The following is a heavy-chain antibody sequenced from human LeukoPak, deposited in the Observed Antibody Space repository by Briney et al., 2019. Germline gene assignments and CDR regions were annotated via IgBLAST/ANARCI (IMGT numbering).Heavy chain of an antibody. CDR2: ISYDGSNK. V-gene: IGHV3-30-3*01. CDR1: GFTFSSYA. D-gene: IGHD4-17*01. J-gene: IGHJ4*02. Sequence: GRSLRLSCAASGFTFSSYAMHWVRQAPGKGLEWGAVISYDGSNKYYADSVKGRFTISRDNSKNTLYLQMNSLRAEDTAVYYCASLMTTVTLSFDYWGQGTLVTVSS. CDR3: ASLMTTVTLSFDY.